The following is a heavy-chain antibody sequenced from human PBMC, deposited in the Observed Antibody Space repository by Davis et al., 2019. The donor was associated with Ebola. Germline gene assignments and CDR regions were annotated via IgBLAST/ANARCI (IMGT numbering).Heavy chain of an antibody. CDR3: ARVGFRCSCDDL. CDR2: IRSDSRTI. V-gene: IGHV3-48*02. Sequence: GESLKIYCAASGFNLNGYDMNWVRQAPGKGLEWVSYIRSDSRTIYYADSVKGRFTVSRDNAKNSLYLQMSSLKDEDTAVYYCARVGFRCSCDDLWGQGSLVTVSS. CDR1: GFNLNGYD. J-gene: IGHJ4*02. D-gene: IGHD4/OR15-4a*01.